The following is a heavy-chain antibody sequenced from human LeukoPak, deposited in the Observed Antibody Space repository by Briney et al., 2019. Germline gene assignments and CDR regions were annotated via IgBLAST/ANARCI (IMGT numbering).Heavy chain of an antibody. CDR1: GFTFNFYN. J-gene: IGHJ4*02. CDR3: ARIDSRGDLSFDF. Sequence: GGSLRLSCAASGFTFNFYNMNWVRQAPGKGLEWFSYISGSSSTVHYADSVKGRFTVSRDNAKNSLYLQMDSLRAEDTAVYYCARIDSRGDLSFDFWGQGTLVTVAS. D-gene: IGHD3-22*01. V-gene: IGHV3-48*01. CDR2: ISGSSSTV.